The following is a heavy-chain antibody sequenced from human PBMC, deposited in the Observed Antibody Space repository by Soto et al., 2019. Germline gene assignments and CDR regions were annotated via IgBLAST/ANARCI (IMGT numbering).Heavy chain of an antibody. CDR1: DGSINSYF. V-gene: IGHV4-59*01. CDR3: ARVNQLAPKRNAFDI. Sequence: SETLSLTCTVSDGSINSYFWSWIRQPPGKGLEWIGYIHYSGSSNYNPSLKSRVTMSVDSSKNQFSLELSSLTAADTAVYYCARVNQLAPKRNAFDIWGQGTKVTVSS. D-gene: IGHD1-1*01. CDR2: IHYSGSS. J-gene: IGHJ3*02.